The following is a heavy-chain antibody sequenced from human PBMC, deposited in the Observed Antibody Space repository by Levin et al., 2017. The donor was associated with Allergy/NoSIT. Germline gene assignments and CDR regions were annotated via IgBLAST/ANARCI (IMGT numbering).Heavy chain of an antibody. CDR3: AREVIWSGYDGMYYYYGMDV. D-gene: IGHD5-12*01. CDR1: GDSVSSNSAA. J-gene: IGHJ6*02. V-gene: IGHV6-1*01. CDR2: TYYRSKWYN. Sequence: SETLSLTCAISGDSVSSNSAAWNWIRQSPSRGLEWLGRTYYRSKWYNDYAVSVKSRITINPDTSKNQFSLQLNSVTPEDTAVYYCAREVIWSGYDGMYYYYGMDVWGQGTTVTVSS.